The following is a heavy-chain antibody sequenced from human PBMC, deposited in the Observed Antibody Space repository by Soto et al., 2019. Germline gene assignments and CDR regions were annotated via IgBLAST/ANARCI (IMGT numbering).Heavy chain of an antibody. CDR1: GGSISSGDYY. CDR3: ARVGGFGATTIDY. J-gene: IGHJ4*02. V-gene: IGHV4-30-4*01. CDR2: IYYSGST. D-gene: IGHD3-10*01. Sequence: SETLSLTCTVSGGSISSGDYYWSWIRQPPGKGLEWIGYIYYSGSTYYNQSLKNRVTISVDTSKKQYSMKLSSVTAADSAVYYCARVGGFGATTIDYWGQGTLVTVSS.